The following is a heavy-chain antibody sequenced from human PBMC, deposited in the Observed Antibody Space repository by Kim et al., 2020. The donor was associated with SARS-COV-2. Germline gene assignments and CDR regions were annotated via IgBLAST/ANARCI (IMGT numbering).Heavy chain of an antibody. J-gene: IGHJ4*02. CDR1: GGPISSSSYY. V-gene: IGHV4-39*01. CDR3: ARTVAAAGFRHPD. D-gene: IGHD6-13*01. Sequence: SETLSLTCTVSGGPISSSSYYWGWIRQPPGKGLEWIGSIYYSGTAYYNPSLRSRVAIFVDTSKDQFSLKLSSVTAADTAVYYCARTVAAAGFRHPDWGQGTLVTVSS. CDR2: IYYSGTA.